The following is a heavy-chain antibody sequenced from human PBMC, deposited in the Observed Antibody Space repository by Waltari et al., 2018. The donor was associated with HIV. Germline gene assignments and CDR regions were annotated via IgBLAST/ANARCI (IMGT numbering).Heavy chain of an antibody. CDR2: IKEDGSEK. Sequence: EVQLVESGGDLVQPGESLRLSCAASGFKFSSFWLTWVRQAPGKRLEWVANIKEDGSEKYYVDSVKGRFTISRDNVKNSLYLQMNSLRAEDTAVYYCARDASYFDFWSGGYYYYGLDVWGQGTTVTVSS. J-gene: IGHJ6*02. CDR3: ARDASYFDFWSGGYYYYGLDV. CDR1: GFKFSSFW. V-gene: IGHV3-7*01. D-gene: IGHD3-3*01.